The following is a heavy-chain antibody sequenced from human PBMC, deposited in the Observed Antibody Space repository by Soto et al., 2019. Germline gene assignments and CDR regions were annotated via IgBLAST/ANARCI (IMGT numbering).Heavy chain of an antibody. J-gene: IGHJ4*02. CDR3: ARRYGSAIDY. D-gene: IGHD1-26*01. Sequence: QVQLQESGPGLVKPSETLSLTCTVSGGTISSWYWSWIRQPPGKGLEWIGYIYYSGSTNCNPSLKSRVPISVDTSTCQFSLKLSSVTAADTAVYYCARRYGSAIDYWGQGTLVTVSS. CDR2: IYYSGST. V-gene: IGHV4-59*08. CDR1: GGTISSWY.